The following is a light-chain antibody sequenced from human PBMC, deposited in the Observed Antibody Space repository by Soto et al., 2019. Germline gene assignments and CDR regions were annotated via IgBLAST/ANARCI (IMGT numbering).Light chain of an antibody. V-gene: IGKV1D-16*01. J-gene: IGKJ4*01. CDR3: QQYNSWPLT. Sequence: DIQMTQSPSSLSASVGDRVTITCRASQGVSYWLAWYQQKPGKAPKSLIYAASNLQSGVPLRFSGSGSGTDFTLTISSLQPEDFATYYCQQYNSWPLTFGGGTKVDIK. CDR1: QGVSYW. CDR2: AAS.